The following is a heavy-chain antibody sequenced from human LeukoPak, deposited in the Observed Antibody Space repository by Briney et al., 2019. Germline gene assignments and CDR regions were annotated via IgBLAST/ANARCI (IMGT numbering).Heavy chain of an antibody. V-gene: IGHV4-30-4*01. Sequence: SETLSLTCAVSGGSISSSNWWSWIRQPPGKGLEWIGYIYYSGSTYYNPSLKSRVTISVDTSKNQFSLKLSSVTAADTAVYYCARDIGSSGCDYWGQGTLVTVSS. CDR3: ARDIGSSGCDY. J-gene: IGHJ4*02. CDR1: GGSISSSNW. CDR2: IYYSGST. D-gene: IGHD6-19*01.